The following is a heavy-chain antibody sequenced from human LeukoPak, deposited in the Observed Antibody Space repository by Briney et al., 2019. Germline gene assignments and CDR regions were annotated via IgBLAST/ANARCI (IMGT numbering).Heavy chain of an antibody. CDR2: ISYDGSNK. V-gene: IGHV3-30*03. CDR1: GFTFSSYG. CDR3: ARDTAIIMPRYYFDY. J-gene: IGHJ4*02. D-gene: IGHD5-18*01. Sequence: GGSLRLSCAASGFTFSSYGMHWVRQAPGKGLEWVAVISYDGSNKYYADSVKGRFTISRDNSKNTLYLQMNSLRAEDTAVYYCARDTAIIMPRYYFDYWGQGTLVTVSS.